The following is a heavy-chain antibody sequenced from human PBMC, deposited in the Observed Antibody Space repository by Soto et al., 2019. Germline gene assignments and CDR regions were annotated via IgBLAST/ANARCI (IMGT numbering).Heavy chain of an antibody. Sequence: DVQLVESGGGLIQPGESLRLSCAAFGFTISGKKYVAWVRQAPGKGLEWVSALYDIDGSFYADFVKGRFTTSSDSSKTTVYLQMNDLRPDDTAVYYCATWHEREHAYDVWGLGTTVTVSS. D-gene: IGHD1-1*01. J-gene: IGHJ3*01. V-gene: IGHV3-53*01. CDR1: GFTISGKKY. CDR2: LYDIDGS. CDR3: ATWHEREHAYDV.